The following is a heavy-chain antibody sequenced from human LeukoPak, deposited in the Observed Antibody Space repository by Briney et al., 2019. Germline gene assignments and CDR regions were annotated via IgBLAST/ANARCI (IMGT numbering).Heavy chain of an antibody. Sequence: HPGGSLRLSCAASGFTFSSYAMSWVRQAPGKGLEWVAAISGMGGSTYYADSVKGRFTISRDNSKNTLYLQMNSLRAEDTAVYYCAKEIPPEGLFQHWGQGTLVTVPS. D-gene: IGHD2-21*01. CDR3: AKEIPPEGLFQH. J-gene: IGHJ1*01. CDR1: GFTFSSYA. V-gene: IGHV3-23*01. CDR2: ISGMGGST.